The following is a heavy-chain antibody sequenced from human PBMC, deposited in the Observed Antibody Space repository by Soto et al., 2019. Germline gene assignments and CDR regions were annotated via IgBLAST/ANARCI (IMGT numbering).Heavy chain of an antibody. CDR2: ISDYNGNT. J-gene: IGHJ5*02. CDR3: ARGALLGYCSGGSCNNWFDP. CDR1: GYTFTSYG. Sequence: QVQLVQSGAEVKKPGASVKVSCKASGYTFTSYGISWVRQAPGQGLEWMGWISDYNGNTNYAQKLQGSVTMTTDTSTSTAYKELRSLRSDETAVYYCARGALLGYCSGGSCNNWFDPWGQGTLVTVSS. D-gene: IGHD2-15*01. V-gene: IGHV1-18*04.